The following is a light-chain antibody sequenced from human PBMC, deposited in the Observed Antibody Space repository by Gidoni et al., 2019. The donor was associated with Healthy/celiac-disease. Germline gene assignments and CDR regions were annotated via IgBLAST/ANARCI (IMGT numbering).Light chain of an antibody. Sequence: QSALTQPPSVSGSPGQSVTISCTRPSSDVGSYNRVSWYQQPPGTAPKLMIYEVSNRPSGVPDRFSGSKSGNTASLTISGLQAEDEADYYCSSYTSSSTLYVFGTGTKVTVL. V-gene: IGLV2-18*02. CDR1: SSDVGSYNR. CDR3: SSYTSSSTLYV. J-gene: IGLJ1*01. CDR2: EVS.